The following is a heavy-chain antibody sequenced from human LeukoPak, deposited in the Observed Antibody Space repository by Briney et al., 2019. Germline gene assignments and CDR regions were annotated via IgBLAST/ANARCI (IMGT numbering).Heavy chain of an antibody. Sequence: SETLSLTCSVSGASFSTNCWSWIRQPPGRGLEWIGYVFDSGSTNYNPSLKSRVTISVDTSTKQFSLRLSSVTAADTAVYYCARLYQQSKWKYYYYYMDVWGKGTAVTVSS. D-gene: IGHD1-1*01. V-gene: IGHV4-59*01. J-gene: IGHJ6*03. CDR2: VFDSGST. CDR3: ARLYQQSKWKYYYYYMDV. CDR1: GASFSTNC.